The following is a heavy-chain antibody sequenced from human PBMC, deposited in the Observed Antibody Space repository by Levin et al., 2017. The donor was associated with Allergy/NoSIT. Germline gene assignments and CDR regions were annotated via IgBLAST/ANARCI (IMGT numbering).Heavy chain of an antibody. CDR3: ARDRSSSGWYGYFDL. V-gene: IGHV3-30-3*01. CDR2: ISYDGSNK. Sequence: SCAASGFTFSSYAMHWVRQAPGKGLEWVAVISYDGSNKYYADSVKGRFTISRDNSKNTLYLQMNSLRAEDTAVYYCARDRSSSGWYGYFDLWGRGTLVTVSS. CDR1: GFTFSSYA. D-gene: IGHD6-19*01. J-gene: IGHJ2*01.